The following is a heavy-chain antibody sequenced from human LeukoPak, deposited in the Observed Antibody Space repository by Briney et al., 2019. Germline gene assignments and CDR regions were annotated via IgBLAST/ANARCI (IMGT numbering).Heavy chain of an antibody. D-gene: IGHD2-2*02. V-gene: IGHV3-7*01. J-gene: IGHJ4*02. Sequence: PGGSLRLSCAASGFTLSSYWMSWVRQAPGKGLEWVANIKQDGSEKYYVGSVKGRFTISRDNAKNSLYLQMNSLRAEDTAVYYCARKYCSSTSCYTGYFDYWGQGTLVTVSS. CDR2: IKQDGSEK. CDR1: GFTLSSYW. CDR3: ARKYCSSTSCYTGYFDY.